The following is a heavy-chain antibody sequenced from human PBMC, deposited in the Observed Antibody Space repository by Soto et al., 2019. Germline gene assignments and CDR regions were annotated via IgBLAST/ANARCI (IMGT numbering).Heavy chain of an antibody. CDR1: GGSISSGDYY. CDR3: ARLGGYCSITSCYGSYGMDV. CDR2: IYYSGST. V-gene: IGHV4-61*08. J-gene: IGHJ6*02. Sequence: SETLSLTCTVSGGSISSGDYYWSWIRQPPGKGLEWIGYIYYSGSTNYNPSLKSRVTISVDTSKNQFSLKVSSVTVADTAVYYCARLGGYCSITSCYGSYGMDVWGQGTTLTVSS. D-gene: IGHD2-2*01.